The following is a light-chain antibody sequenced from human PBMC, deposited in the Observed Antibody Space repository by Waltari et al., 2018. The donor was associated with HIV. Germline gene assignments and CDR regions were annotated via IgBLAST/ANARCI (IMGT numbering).Light chain of an antibody. CDR2: GVN. CDR3: TSHTLTRILL. Sequence: QSALTQPSSMSGSPGQSITISCPGSRLHFGLYDFVSCYKHLPNTAPQLIISGVNRRPPGVTSRFSASKSGDVASLTISGLHTEDEADYYCTSHTLTRILLFGGGTRLTVL. CDR1: RLHFGLYDF. V-gene: IGLV2-14*01. J-gene: IGLJ3*02.